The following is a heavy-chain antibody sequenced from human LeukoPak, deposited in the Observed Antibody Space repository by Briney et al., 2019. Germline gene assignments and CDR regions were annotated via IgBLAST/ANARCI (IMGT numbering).Heavy chain of an antibody. CDR1: GFTFSDYW. CDR3: ARGHLDP. J-gene: IGHJ5*02. V-gene: IGHV3-7*01. Sequence: GGSLRLSCAASGFTFSDYWMNWIRQAPGKGLEWVARIMKDGNEKYYVESIKGRITISRDNAKNALYLQMNGLRAEDTGVYYCARGHLDPWGQGTLVTVSS. CDR2: IMKDGNEK.